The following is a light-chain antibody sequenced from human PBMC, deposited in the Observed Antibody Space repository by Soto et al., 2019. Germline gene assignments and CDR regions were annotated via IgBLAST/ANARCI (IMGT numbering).Light chain of an antibody. V-gene: IGKV3-15*01. CDR1: ETVATN. J-gene: IGKJ1*01. CDR2: GAS. Sequence: EVVMTQSPAPLSASPGERATLSCWASETVATNLAWYQQKPGQAPRHLISGASTRAAGISDRFRGSGSGTEFTLTISSLRSEDSCIYYCQQYFEWPPMTFGQGTKVEI. CDR3: QQYFEWPPMT.